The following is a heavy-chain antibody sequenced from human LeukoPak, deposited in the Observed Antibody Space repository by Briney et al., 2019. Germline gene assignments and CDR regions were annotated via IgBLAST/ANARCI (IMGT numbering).Heavy chain of an antibody. D-gene: IGHD6-6*01. CDR2: INPNSGGT. Sequence: ASVKVSCKASGYTFTGYYMHWVRQAPGQGLEWMGWINPNSGGTNYAQKFQGRVTMTRDTSITTAYMELSRLRSDDTAVYYCARVFRSITARLDFDYWGQGTLVTVSS. V-gene: IGHV1-2*02. CDR3: ARVFRSITARLDFDY. CDR1: GYTFTGYY. J-gene: IGHJ4*02.